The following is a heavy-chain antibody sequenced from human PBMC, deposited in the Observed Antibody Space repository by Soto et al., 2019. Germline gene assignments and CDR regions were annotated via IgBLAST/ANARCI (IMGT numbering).Heavy chain of an antibody. V-gene: IGHV3-7*01. CDR2: IKQDGSEK. J-gene: IGHJ4*02. D-gene: IGHD6-6*01. CDR3: ARGRPFLEAPIFY. CDR1: GFTFSSYW. Sequence: GGSLRLSCAASGFTFSSYWMSWVRQAPGKGLEWVANIKQDGSEKYYVDSVKGRFTISRDNAKNSLYLQMNSLRAEDTAVYYCARGRPFLEAPIFYWGQGTLVTVSS.